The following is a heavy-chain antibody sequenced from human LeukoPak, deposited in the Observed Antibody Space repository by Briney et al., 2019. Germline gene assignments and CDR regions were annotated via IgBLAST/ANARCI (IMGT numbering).Heavy chain of an antibody. CDR2: INHSGST. J-gene: IGHJ6*03. CDR1: GGSISSYY. CDR3: ARVVATPIYYYYYMDV. D-gene: IGHD5-12*01. V-gene: IGHV4-34*01. Sequence: KPSETLSLTYTVSGGSISSYYWSWIRQPPGKGLEWIGEINHSGSTNYNPSLKSRVTISVDTSKNQFSLKLSSVTAADTAVYYCARVVATPIYYYYYMDVWGKGTTVTISS.